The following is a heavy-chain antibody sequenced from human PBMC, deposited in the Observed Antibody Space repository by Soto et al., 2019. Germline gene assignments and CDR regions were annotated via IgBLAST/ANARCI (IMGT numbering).Heavy chain of an antibody. CDR3: ARVGFCGGDCYSFDP. D-gene: IGHD2-21*02. Sequence: GASVKVSCKASGYTFTSYGISWVRQAPGQGLEWMGWISAYNGNTNYAQKLQGRVTMTTDTSTSTAYMELRSLRSDDTAVYYCARVGFCGGDCYSFDPWGQGTLVTVSS. J-gene: IGHJ5*02. V-gene: IGHV1-18*04. CDR2: ISAYNGNT. CDR1: GYTFTSYG.